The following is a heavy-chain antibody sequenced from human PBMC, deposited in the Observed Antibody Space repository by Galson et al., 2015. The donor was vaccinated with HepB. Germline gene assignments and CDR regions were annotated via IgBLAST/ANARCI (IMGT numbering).Heavy chain of an antibody. CDR2: IRSKAYGGTT. V-gene: IGHV3-49*03. J-gene: IGHJ4*02. D-gene: IGHD1-26*01. CDR3: TRAIGLIVGATPTGGD. Sequence: SLRLSCAASGFTFGDYAMSWFRQAPGKGLEWVGFIRSKAYGGTTEYAASVKGRFTISRGDSKSIAYLQMNSLKTEDTAVYYCTRAIGLIVGATPTGGDWGQGTLVTVSS. CDR1: GFTFGDYA.